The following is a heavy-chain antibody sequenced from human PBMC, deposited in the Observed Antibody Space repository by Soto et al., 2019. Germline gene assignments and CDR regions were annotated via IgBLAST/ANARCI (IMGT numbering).Heavy chain of an antibody. CDR3: AGGERYCRRGSCYPGDFDY. D-gene: IGHD2-15*01. CDR2: IIPIFGTA. V-gene: IGHV1-69*12. Sequence: QVQLVQSGAEVKKPGSSVKVSCKASGGTFSSYAISWVRQAPGQGLEWMGGIIPIFGTANYAQKFQGRVTITAAQSTSPAFVELSSLRSEDTAVYYCAGGERYCRRGSCYPGDFDYWGQGTLVTVSS. CDR1: GGTFSSYA. J-gene: IGHJ4*02.